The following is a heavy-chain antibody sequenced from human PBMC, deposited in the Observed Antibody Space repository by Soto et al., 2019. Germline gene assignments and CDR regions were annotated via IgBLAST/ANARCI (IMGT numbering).Heavy chain of an antibody. CDR2: IYHSGST. J-gene: IGHJ4*02. CDR1: GGSIRSSNW. Sequence: PSETLSLTCAVSGGSIRSSNWWSWVRHPPGKGLEWIGEIYHSGSTNYNPSLKSRVTISVDKSKNQFSLQLSSVTAADTAVYYCARAKGGLLRNDILDYWGQGTLVTVSA. V-gene: IGHV4-4*02. D-gene: IGHD3-22*01. CDR3: ARAKGGLLRNDILDY.